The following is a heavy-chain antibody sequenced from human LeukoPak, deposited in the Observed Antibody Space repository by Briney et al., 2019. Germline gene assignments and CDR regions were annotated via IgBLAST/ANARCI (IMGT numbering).Heavy chain of an antibody. J-gene: IGHJ4*02. V-gene: IGHV3-30*18. Sequence: GGSLRLSCAASGFTFSSYGMHWVRQAPGKGLEWVAVISYDGSNKYYADSVKGRFTISRDNSKNTLYLQMNSLRAEDTAVYYCAKTNNGWYYFDYWGQGTLVTVSS. D-gene: IGHD6-19*01. CDR3: AKTNNGWYYFDY. CDR2: ISYDGSNK. CDR1: GFTFSSYG.